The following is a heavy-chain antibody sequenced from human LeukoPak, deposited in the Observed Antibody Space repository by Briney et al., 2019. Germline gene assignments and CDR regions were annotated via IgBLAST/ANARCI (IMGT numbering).Heavy chain of an antibody. V-gene: IGHV4-4*02. CDR1: GGSISSSHW. CDR2: IYHSGST. Sequence: SETLSLTCAVSGGSISSSHWWTWVRPPPGKGMEWIGQIYHSGSTNYNPSLRSRVTISVDNSNNQFSLKLSPVTAADTAVYYCARDLRGMVDYWGQGTLVTVSS. J-gene: IGHJ4*02. D-gene: IGHD3-16*01. CDR3: ARDLRGMVDY.